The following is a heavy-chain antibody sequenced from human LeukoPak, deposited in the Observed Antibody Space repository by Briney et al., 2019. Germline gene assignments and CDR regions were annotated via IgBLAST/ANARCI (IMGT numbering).Heavy chain of an antibody. Sequence: SETLSLTCTVSGGSISSSSYYWGWIRQPPGKGLEWIGSIYYSGSTYYNPSLKSRVTISVDTSKNQFSLKLSSVIAADTAVYYCASPYYGSGSVKDYWGQGTLVTVSS. CDR3: ASPYYGSGSVKDY. V-gene: IGHV4-39*01. CDR1: GGSISSSSYY. J-gene: IGHJ4*02. CDR2: IYYSGST. D-gene: IGHD3-10*01.